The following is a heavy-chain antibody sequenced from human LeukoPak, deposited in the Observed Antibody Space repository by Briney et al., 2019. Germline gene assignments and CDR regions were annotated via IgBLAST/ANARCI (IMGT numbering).Heavy chain of an antibody. D-gene: IGHD3-9*01. CDR2: ISSSGDKM. J-gene: IGHJ3*01. CDR3: ARGGNSGYLRNAFDA. V-gene: IGHV3-48*03. Sequence: PGGSLRLSCAASGFTFSTYEMNWVRQTPGKGLEWVSFISSSGDKMYYADSVKGRFTISRDNTKNSLYLQMHSLRAEDTTVYYCARGGNSGYLRNAFDAWGQGTMVTVSS. CDR1: GFTFSTYE.